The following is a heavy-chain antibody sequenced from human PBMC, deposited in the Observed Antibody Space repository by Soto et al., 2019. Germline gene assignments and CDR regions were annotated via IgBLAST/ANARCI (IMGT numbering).Heavy chain of an antibody. CDR2: VYNSGST. D-gene: IGHD2-21*01. Sequence: SWTLSQTVIVGDSVIIGDNWNFHRQPPGKALEWIGYVYNSGSTNYNPSLKSRVTISVDTSKNQFSLKVNSVTAADTAVYYCARRAVVAVTGSLDNWLDPWGQGILVTVSS. CDR1: DSVIIGDN. V-gene: IGHV4-59*01. J-gene: IGHJ5*02. CDR3: ARRAVVAVTGSLDNWLDP.